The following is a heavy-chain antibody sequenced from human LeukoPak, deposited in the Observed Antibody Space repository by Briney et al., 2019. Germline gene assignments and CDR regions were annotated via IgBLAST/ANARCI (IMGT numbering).Heavy chain of an antibody. J-gene: IGHJ4*02. V-gene: IGHV3-7*01. CDR1: GFTFSSYW. D-gene: IGHD6-19*01. Sequence: GGSLRLSCAASGFTFSSYWMSWVRQAPGKGLEWVANIKQDGSESYYVDSVKGRFTFSRDNSKNTLYLQMNSLRAEDTAVYYCARGDFRGSMGPYSSGWYLGFDYWGQGTLVTVSS. CDR2: IKQDGSES. CDR3: ARGDFRGSMGPYSSGWYLGFDY.